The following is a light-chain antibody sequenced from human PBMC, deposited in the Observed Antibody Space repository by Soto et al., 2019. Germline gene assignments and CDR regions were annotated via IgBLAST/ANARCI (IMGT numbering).Light chain of an antibody. CDR1: QSISSW. CDR2: KAS. CDR3: RQYKLYWT. V-gene: IGKV1-5*03. J-gene: IGKJ1*01. Sequence: DIQVPQSPSTLSASVGDRVTITCRASQSISSWLAWYQQKPGKAPKLLIHKASSLESGVPSRFSGSGSGTEFPLTISRLQPDDFATYYCRQYKLYWTFGEGTKVEI.